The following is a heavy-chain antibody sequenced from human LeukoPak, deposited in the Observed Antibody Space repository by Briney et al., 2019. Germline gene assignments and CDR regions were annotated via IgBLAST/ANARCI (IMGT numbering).Heavy chain of an antibody. CDR3: ARVQRYWSGYYSDY. CDR1: GDSITNYF. CDR2: IYYTGSA. J-gene: IGHJ4*02. Sequence: SETLSLTCTVSGDSITNYFWSWIRQPPGKGMEWIGYIYYTGSANYNPSLKSRVTISVDTSKNQFSLKLSSVTAADTAVYYCARVQRYWSGYYSDYWGQGTLVTVSS. V-gene: IGHV4-59*01. D-gene: IGHD3-3*01.